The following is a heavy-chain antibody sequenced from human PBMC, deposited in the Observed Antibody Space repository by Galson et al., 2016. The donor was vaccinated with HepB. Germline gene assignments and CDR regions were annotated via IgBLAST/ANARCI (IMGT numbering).Heavy chain of an antibody. D-gene: IGHD4-17*01. J-gene: IGHJ4*02. V-gene: IGHV4-34*01. CDR1: GGSFHKYS. CDR3: AVGGFHDYGDYADY. CDR2: IDPNGDS. Sequence: SETLSLTCTVSGGSFHKYSWTWIRQPPGKGLEWIGEIDPNGDSKYKPSLESRVTILLDTSKNQFSLKVTSVTAADTAVYYCAVGGFHDYGDYADYWGQGTQVTVSS.